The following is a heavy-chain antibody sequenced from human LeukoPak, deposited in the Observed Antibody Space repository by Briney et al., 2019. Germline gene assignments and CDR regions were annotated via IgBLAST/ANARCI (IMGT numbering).Heavy chain of an antibody. Sequence: PGGSLRLSCAASGFTFSSYAMTWVRQAPGKGLEWVSGITGSGSSTCYADSVKGRLAISRDNSKNTLYLQMTSLRAEDAAVYYCAAVNDSSGYHPLDYWGQGTLVTVSS. CDR1: GFTFSSYA. D-gene: IGHD3-22*01. CDR2: ITGSGSST. J-gene: IGHJ4*02. V-gene: IGHV3-23*01. CDR3: AAVNDSSGYHPLDY.